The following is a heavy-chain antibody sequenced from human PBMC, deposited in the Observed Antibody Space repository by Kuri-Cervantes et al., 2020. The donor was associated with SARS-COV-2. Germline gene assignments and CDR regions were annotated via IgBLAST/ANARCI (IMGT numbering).Heavy chain of an antibody. CDR1: GFTFSSYA. CDR3: ANLPIYGSGYDYYYGMDV. Sequence: GGSLRLSCAASGFTFSSYAMSWVRQAPGKGLEWVSAISGSGGSTYYADSVKGRFTISRDNSKNTLYLQMNSLRAEDTAVYYCANLPIYGSGYDYYYGMDVWGQGTTVTVSS. V-gene: IGHV3-23*01. D-gene: IGHD3-10*01. CDR2: ISGSGGST. J-gene: IGHJ6*02.